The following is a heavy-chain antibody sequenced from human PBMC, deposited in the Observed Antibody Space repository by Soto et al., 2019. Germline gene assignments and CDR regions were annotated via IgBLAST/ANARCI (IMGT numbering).Heavy chain of an antibody. CDR2: IRSKANSYAT. CDR1: GFTFSGSA. D-gene: IGHD1-26*01. Sequence: EVQLVESGGGLVQPGGSLKLSCAASGFTFSGSAMHWVRQASGKGLEWVGRIRSKANSYATAYAASVKGRFTISRDDSKNTAYLQMNSLKTEDTAVYYCTRPPSEERIGARWGQGTLVTVSS. J-gene: IGHJ4*02. V-gene: IGHV3-73*01. CDR3: TRPPSEERIGAR.